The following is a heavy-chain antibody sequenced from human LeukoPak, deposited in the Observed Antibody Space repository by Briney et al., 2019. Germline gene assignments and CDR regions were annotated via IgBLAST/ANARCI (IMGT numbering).Heavy chain of an antibody. V-gene: IGHV3-30*03. CDR1: GFSVRTYG. Sequence: GGSLRLSCEASGFSVRTYGMHWVRQAPGKGLEWVAMISHDGGATYYGDSVAGRFAISRDNSKNTLYLSMNSLRTEDTAVYYCAGDWGSSGWYNWFDRWGQGTPVTVSS. D-gene: IGHD6-19*01. J-gene: IGHJ5*02. CDR2: ISHDGGAT. CDR3: AGDWGSSGWYNWFDR.